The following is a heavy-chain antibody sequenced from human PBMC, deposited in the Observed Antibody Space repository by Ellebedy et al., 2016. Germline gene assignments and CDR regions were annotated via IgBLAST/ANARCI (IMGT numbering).Heavy chain of an antibody. CDR1: GFTFSRFG. V-gene: IGHV3-33*01. D-gene: IGHD2/OR15-2a*01. CDR3: VRDSNYGDY. Sequence: GGSLRLSXAASGFTFSRFGMHWVRQAPGKGLEWVAVIWYDGSNEYYGDSVKGRFTISRDNSNNTLYLQMNNLRVEDTAVYYCVRDSNYGDYWGQGTQVTVSS. J-gene: IGHJ4*02. CDR2: IWYDGSNE.